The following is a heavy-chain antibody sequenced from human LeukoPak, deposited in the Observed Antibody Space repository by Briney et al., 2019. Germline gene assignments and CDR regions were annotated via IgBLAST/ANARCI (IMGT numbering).Heavy chain of an antibody. D-gene: IGHD3-3*01. CDR3: AKGGDFWSGGSDY. CDR2: ISSNSRYI. J-gene: IGHJ4*02. Sequence: GGSLRLSCAASGFTFSTYSMNWVRQAPGKGLEWVSSISSNSRYIYYADSVKGRFTISRDNAKNTLYLQMNSLRAEDTAVYYCAKGGDFWSGGSDYWGQGTLVTVSS. V-gene: IGHV3-21*04. CDR1: GFTFSTYS.